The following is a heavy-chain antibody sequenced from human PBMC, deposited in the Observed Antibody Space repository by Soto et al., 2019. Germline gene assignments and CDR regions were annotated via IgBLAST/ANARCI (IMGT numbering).Heavy chain of an antibody. CDR1: GYTFTGYY. Sequence: EASVKVSSKASGYTFTGYYMHWVRQAPGQGLERMGWINPNSGGTNYAQKFQGWVTMTRDTSISTAYMELSRLRSDDTAVYYCARNEASNEGYYYYYGMDVWGQGTTVTVSS. CDR3: ARNEASNEGYYYYYGMDV. D-gene: IGHD1-1*01. CDR2: INPNSGGT. V-gene: IGHV1-2*04. J-gene: IGHJ6*02.